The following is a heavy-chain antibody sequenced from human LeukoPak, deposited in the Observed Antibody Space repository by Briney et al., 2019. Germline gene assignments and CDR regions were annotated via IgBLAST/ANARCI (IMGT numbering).Heavy chain of an antibody. D-gene: IGHD3-3*01. J-gene: IGHJ4*02. CDR3: ARLMRIFGVAYFDY. V-gene: IGHV4-39*01. CDR1: GGSISSSSYY. Sequence: PSETLSLTCTVSGGSISSSSYYWGWIRQPPGKGLEWIGRIYYSGSTYYNPSLKSRVTISVDTSKNQFSLKLSSVTAADTAVYYCARLMRIFGVAYFDYWGQGTLVTVSS. CDR2: IYYSGST.